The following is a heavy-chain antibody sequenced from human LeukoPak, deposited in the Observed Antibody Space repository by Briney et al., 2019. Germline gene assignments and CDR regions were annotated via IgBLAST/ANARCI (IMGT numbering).Heavy chain of an antibody. CDR1: GGSISSGDYY. Sequence: PSQTLSLTCTVSGGSISSGDYYWSWIRQPPGKGLEWIGYIYYSGSTYYNPSLESRVTISVDTSKNQFSLKLSSVTAADTAVYYCARLYYYDSSGSWFDPWGQGTLVTVSS. CDR3: ARLYYYDSSGSWFDP. V-gene: IGHV4-30-4*01. J-gene: IGHJ5*02. CDR2: IYYSGST. D-gene: IGHD3-22*01.